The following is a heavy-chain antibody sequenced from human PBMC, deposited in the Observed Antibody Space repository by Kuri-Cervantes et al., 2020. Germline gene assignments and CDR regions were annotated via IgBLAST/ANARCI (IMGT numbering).Heavy chain of an antibody. CDR2: ISWNSGSI. CDR1: GFTFDDYA. Sequence: SLKISCAASGFTFDDYAMHWVRQAPGKGLEWVSGISWNSGSIGYADSVKGRFTISRDNSKNTLYLQMNSLRAEDTAVYYCAKTRWAYGDYGCDYWGQGTLVTVSS. CDR3: AKTRWAYGDYGCDY. V-gene: IGHV3-9*01. J-gene: IGHJ4*02. D-gene: IGHD4-17*01.